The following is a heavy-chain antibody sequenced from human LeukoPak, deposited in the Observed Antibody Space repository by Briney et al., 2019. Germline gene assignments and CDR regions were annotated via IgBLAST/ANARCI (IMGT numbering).Heavy chain of an antibody. CDR1: GGSISNYY. J-gene: IGHJ4*02. V-gene: IGHV4-59*01. Sequence: SETLSLTCTVSGGSISNYYWSWIRQPPGKGLEWIGYIYYSGSTNYNPSLKSRVTISVDTSKNQFSLKPSSVTAADTAVYYCARTAYSSSWLVFDYWGQGTLVTVSS. CDR3: ARTAYSSSWLVFDY. CDR2: IYYSGST. D-gene: IGHD6-13*01.